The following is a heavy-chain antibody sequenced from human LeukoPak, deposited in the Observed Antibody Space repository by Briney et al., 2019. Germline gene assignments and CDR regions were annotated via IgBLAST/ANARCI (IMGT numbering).Heavy chain of an antibody. V-gene: IGHV6-1*01. J-gene: IGHJ6*02. CDR2: TYYRSKWYN. CDR1: GDSVSSNSAA. D-gene: IGHD6-13*01. CDR3: ARDSGSSSGSDYYGMDV. Sequence: SQTLSLTCAISGDSVSSNSAAWNWIRQSPSRGLKWLGRTYYRSKWYNDYAVSVKSRITINPDTSKNQFSLQLNSVTPEDTAVYYCARDSGSSSGSDYYGMDVWGQGTTVTVSS.